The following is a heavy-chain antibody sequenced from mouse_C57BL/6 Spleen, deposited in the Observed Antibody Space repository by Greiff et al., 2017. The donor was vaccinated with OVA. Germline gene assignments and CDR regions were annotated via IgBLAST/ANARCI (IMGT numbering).Heavy chain of an antibody. V-gene: IGHV1-42*01. J-gene: IGHJ4*01. CDR2: INPSTGGT. Sequence: EVKLMESGPELVKPGASVKISCKASGYSFTGYYMNWVKQSPEKSLEWIGEINPSTGGTTYNQKFKAKATLTVDKSSSTAYMQLKSLTSEDSAVYYCAAGIYYGIDYWGQGTSVTVSS. CDR1: GYSFTGYY. CDR3: AAGIYYGIDY.